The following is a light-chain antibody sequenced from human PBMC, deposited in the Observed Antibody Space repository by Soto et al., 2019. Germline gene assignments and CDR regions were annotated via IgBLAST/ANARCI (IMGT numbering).Light chain of an antibody. V-gene: IGKV4-1*01. CDR1: QSVLCSSNNKNY. Sequence: DIVMTQSPDSLAVSLGDRATINCKSSQSVLCSSNNKNYLAGYQQKPGQPPKLLIYWASTRESGVPDRFSGSGSGTDFTLTISSLQAEDVAVYYCQQYYSTPLTFGGGTNVDI. CDR3: QQYYSTPLT. CDR2: WAS. J-gene: IGKJ4*01.